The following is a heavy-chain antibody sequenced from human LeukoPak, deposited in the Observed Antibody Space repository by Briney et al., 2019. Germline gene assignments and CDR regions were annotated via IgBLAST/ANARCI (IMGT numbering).Heavy chain of an antibody. D-gene: IGHD3-22*01. Sequence: GGSLRLSCAASGFTFSSYAMSWVRQAPGKGLEWVSAISGSGGSTYYADSVKGRFTISRDNSKNTLYLQMNSLRAEDTAVYYCAKDLPAYCYDSSPYYYYGMDVWGQGTTVTVSS. V-gene: IGHV3-23*01. CDR2: ISGSGGST. J-gene: IGHJ6*02. CDR3: AKDLPAYCYDSSPYYYYGMDV. CDR1: GFTFSSYA.